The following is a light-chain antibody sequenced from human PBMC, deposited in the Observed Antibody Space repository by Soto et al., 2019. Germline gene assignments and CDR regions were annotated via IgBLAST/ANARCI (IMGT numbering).Light chain of an antibody. CDR2: DVS. J-gene: IGLJ2*01. CDR3: CSYAGSYTVV. CDR1: SSDVGGYNY. Sequence: QSVLTQPRSVSGSPGQSVTISCTGTSSDVGGYNYVSWYQQHPGKAPKLMIYDVSKRPSGVPDRFSGSKSGNTASLTISGLQDEDEADYYCCSYAGSYTVVFGGGTKHTVL. V-gene: IGLV2-11*01.